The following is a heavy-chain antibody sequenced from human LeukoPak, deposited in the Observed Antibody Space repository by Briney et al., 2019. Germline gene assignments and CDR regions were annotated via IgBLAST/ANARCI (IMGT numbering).Heavy chain of an antibody. V-gene: IGHV1-69*05. D-gene: IGHD6-6*01. CDR2: IIPIFGTA. CDR1: GGTFSSYA. J-gene: IGHJ6*03. Sequence: SVKVSCKASGGTFSSYAISWVRQAPGQGLEWMGGIIPIFGTANYAQKFQGRVTITTDESTSTAYMELSSLRSEDTAVYYCARDGNKMGSSYYYYYLDVWGKGTTVTVSS. CDR3: ARDGNKMGSSYYYYYLDV.